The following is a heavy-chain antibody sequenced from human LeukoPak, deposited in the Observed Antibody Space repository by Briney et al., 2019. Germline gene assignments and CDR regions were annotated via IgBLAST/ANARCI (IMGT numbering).Heavy chain of an antibody. J-gene: IGHJ4*02. CDR3: AKVARRRYSYLPFDY. D-gene: IGHD5-18*01. CDR2: ISWNSGSI. V-gene: IGHV3-9*01. Sequence: PGGSLRLSCAASGFTFDDYAMHWVRQAPGKGLEWVSGISWNSGSIGYADSVKGRFTISRDNAKNSLYLQMNSLRAEDTALYYCAKVARRRYSYLPFDYWGQGTLVTVSS. CDR1: GFTFDDYA.